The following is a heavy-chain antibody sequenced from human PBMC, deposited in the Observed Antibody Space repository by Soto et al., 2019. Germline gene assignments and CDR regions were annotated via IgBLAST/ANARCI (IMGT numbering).Heavy chain of an antibody. D-gene: IGHD2-21*01. CDR2: IYYSGSA. Sequence: SETLSLTCTISGGSISSYYWSWIRQTPGKGLQYIGYIYYSGSANYNPSLKSRVTISDDTSTNQFFLTLTSVTASDTAMYYCARGHYSHSDYWGQGTLVTVSS. CDR1: GGSISSYY. J-gene: IGHJ4*02. V-gene: IGHV4-59*12. CDR3: ARGHYSHSDY.